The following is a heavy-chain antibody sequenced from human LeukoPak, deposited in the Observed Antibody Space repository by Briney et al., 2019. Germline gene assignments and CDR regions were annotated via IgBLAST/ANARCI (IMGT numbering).Heavy chain of an antibody. CDR2: ISAYNGNT. CDR1: GYSFTNYV. Sequence: ASVKVSCKASGYSFTNYVIISGVRQAPGQGLEWMGWISAYNGNTEYVQNLQGRVTMTTDTPTSTAYMELRSLRFDDTAVYYCARGMGYNYYYMDVWGKGTTVTDSS. V-gene: IGHV1-18*01. CDR3: ARGMGYNYYYMDV. J-gene: IGHJ6*03. D-gene: IGHD2-8*01.